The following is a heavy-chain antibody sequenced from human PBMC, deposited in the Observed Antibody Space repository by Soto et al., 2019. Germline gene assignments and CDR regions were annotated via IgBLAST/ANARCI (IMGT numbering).Heavy chain of an antibody. CDR3: AKGGEGPLNYYYYGMDV. J-gene: IGHJ6*02. Sequence: GGSLRLSCAASGFTFDDYTMHWVRQAPGKGLEWVSLISWDGGSTYYADSVKGRFTISRDNSKNSLYLQMNSLRTEDTALYYCAKGGEGPLNYYYYGMDVWGQGTTVTVSS. CDR1: GFTFDDYT. CDR2: ISWDGGST. D-gene: IGHD2-21*01. V-gene: IGHV3-43*01.